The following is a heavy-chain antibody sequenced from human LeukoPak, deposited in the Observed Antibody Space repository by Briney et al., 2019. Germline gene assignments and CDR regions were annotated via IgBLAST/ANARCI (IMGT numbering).Heavy chain of an antibody. J-gene: IGHJ3*02. CDR2: IHLGGTT. CDR3: AKPYVTDRGSFDI. D-gene: IGHD3-10*02. Sequence: TTSETLSLTCAVSGGSISSFQWWSWVRQTPEKGLEWIGEIHLGGTTFYNPSLKSRVSMSIDKSKNQFSLNLNTVTAADTAVYYCAKPYVTDRGSFDIWGQGTMVTVSS. CDR1: GGSISSFQW. V-gene: IGHV4-4*02.